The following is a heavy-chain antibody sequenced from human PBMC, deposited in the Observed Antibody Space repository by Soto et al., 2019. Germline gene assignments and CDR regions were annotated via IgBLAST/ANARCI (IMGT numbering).Heavy chain of an antibody. CDR1: GGTFSSYA. CDR3: AFRPTYYYDSRGYYYVDY. Sequence: QVQLVQSGAEVKKPGSSVKVSCKASGGTFSSYAISWVRQAPGQGLEWMGGIIPIFGTANYAQKFQGRVTITADESTRTADMELRSLRSEDTAVYYCAFRPTYYYDSRGYYYVDYWGQGTLVTVSS. V-gene: IGHV1-69*01. D-gene: IGHD3-22*01. J-gene: IGHJ4*02. CDR2: IIPIFGTA.